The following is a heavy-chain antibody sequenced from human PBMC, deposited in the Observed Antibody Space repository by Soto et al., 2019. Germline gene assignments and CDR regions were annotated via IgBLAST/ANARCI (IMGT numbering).Heavy chain of an antibody. Sequence: PGESLKISWRGSGYTFTSYWIGWVRQMPGKGLECMGIIYPGDSDTRYSPSFQGQVTISADKSISTAYLQWSSLKASDTAMYYCARTAAAGKYYSGMDVWGQGTTVTVSS. CDR3: ARTAAAGKYYSGMDV. J-gene: IGHJ6*02. CDR2: IYPGDSDT. D-gene: IGHD6-13*01. V-gene: IGHV5-51*01. CDR1: GYTFTSYW.